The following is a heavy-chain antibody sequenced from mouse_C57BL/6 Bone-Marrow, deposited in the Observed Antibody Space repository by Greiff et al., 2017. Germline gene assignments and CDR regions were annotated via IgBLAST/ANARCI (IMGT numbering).Heavy chain of an antibody. J-gene: IGHJ3*01. CDR3: ARHEDRDGNGAWFAY. Sequence: VQLQESGAELVKPGASVKLSCKASGYTFTEYTIHWVKQRSGQGLERIGWFYPGSGSIKYNEKFKDKATLPADQSSTKVYMGISRLTAEDSAVYFGARHEDRDGNGAWFAYWGQGTLVTVSA. V-gene: IGHV1-62-2*01. D-gene: IGHD2-1*01. CDR2: FYPGSGSI. CDR1: GYTFTEYT.